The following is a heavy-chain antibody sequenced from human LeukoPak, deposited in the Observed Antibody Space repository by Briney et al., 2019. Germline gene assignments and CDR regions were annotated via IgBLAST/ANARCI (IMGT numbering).Heavy chain of an antibody. CDR3: ARGGDSSGWPAHSSYYMDV. CDR2: VASSGNYI. D-gene: IGHD6-19*01. CDR1: GFTFSSYS. J-gene: IGHJ6*03. V-gene: IGHV3-21*01. Sequence: GGSLRLSCAASGFTFSSYSMNWVRQAPGKGLERVSSVASSGNYIFYAESVKGRFTISRVSAENSLYLQMNSLRAEDTAVYYCARGGDSSGWPAHSSYYMDVWGKGTTVTVSS.